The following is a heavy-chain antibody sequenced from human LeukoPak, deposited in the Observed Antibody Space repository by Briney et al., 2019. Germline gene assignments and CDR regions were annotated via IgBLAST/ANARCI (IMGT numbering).Heavy chain of an antibody. Sequence: GESLKISCKGSGYSFTSYWIGWVRPMPGKGLEWMGIVYPGDSATRYSPSFQGQVTISADKSISTAYLQWSSLKASDTAMYYCARHPPYSSGKTWFDPWGQGTLVTVSS. CDR1: GYSFTSYW. D-gene: IGHD6-25*01. J-gene: IGHJ5*02. CDR3: ARHPPYSSGKTWFDP. V-gene: IGHV5-51*01. CDR2: VYPGDSAT.